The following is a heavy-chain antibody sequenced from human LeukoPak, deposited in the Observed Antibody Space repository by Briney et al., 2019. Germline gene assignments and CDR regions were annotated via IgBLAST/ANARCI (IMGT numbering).Heavy chain of an antibody. Sequence: WGSLRLSCAASGFTVSSNYMSWVRQAPGKGLEWVSIIYSGGTIYYADSVKGRFTISRDSSKNALYLQMNSLRAEDTAVYYCARTEAAAGTDDAFDIWGQGTMVTVSS. CDR3: ARTEAAAGTDDAFDI. J-gene: IGHJ3*02. V-gene: IGHV3-66*02. D-gene: IGHD6-13*01. CDR1: GFTVSSNY. CDR2: IYSGGTI.